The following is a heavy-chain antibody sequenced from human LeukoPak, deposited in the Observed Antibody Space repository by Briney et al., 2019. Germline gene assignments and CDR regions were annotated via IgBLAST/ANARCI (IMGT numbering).Heavy chain of an antibody. CDR3: ARDPYYYDSSGYEPHFDY. CDR1: GYTFTGYY. J-gene: IGHJ4*02. D-gene: IGHD3-22*01. CDR2: INPNSGGT. Sequence: ASVKVSCKASGYTFTGYYMHWVRQAPGQGLEWMGWINPNSGGTNYAQKFQGRVTVTRDTSISTAYMELSRLRSDDTAVYYCARDPYYYDSSGYEPHFDYWGQGTLVTVSS. V-gene: IGHV1-2*02.